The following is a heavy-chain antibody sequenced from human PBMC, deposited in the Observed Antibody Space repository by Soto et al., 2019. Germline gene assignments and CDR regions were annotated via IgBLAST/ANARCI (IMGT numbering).Heavy chain of an antibody. CDR3: ATALNQLLSLGY. V-gene: IGHV1-24*01. D-gene: IGHD2-2*01. J-gene: IGHJ4*02. CDR2: FDPEDGET. Sequence: ASVKVSCKVSGYTLTELSMHWVRQAPGKGLEWMGGFDPEDGETIYAQKFQGRVTMTEDTSTDTAYMELSSLRSEDTAVYYCATALNQLLSLGYWGQGTLVTVSS. CDR1: GYTLTELS.